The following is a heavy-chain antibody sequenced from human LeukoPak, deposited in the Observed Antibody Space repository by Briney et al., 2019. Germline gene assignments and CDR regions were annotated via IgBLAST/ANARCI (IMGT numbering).Heavy chain of an antibody. D-gene: IGHD3-22*01. CDR2: ISSSSSYT. V-gene: IGHV3-11*05. Sequence: PGGSLRLSCAASGFTFSDYYMSWIRQAPGKGLEWVSYISSSSSYTNYADSVKGRFTISRDNAKNSLYLQMNSLRAEDTAVYYCARGSYYDSSAYWLGYWGQGTLVTVSS. CDR3: ARGSYYDSSAYWLGY. J-gene: IGHJ4*02. CDR1: GFTFSDYY.